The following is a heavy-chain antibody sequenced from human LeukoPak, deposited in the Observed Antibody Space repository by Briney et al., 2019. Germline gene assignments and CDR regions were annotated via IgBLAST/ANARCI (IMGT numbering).Heavy chain of an antibody. D-gene: IGHD1-26*01. CDR2: IYYSGST. V-gene: IGHV4-59*08. Sequence: PSETLSFTCTVSGGSISSYYWSWIRQPPGKGLEWIGYIYYSGSTNYNPSLKSRVTISVDTSKNQFSLKLSSVTAADTAVYYCARQVLIVGATGSWFDPWGQGTLVTVSS. J-gene: IGHJ5*02. CDR1: GGSISSYY. CDR3: ARQVLIVGATGSWFDP.